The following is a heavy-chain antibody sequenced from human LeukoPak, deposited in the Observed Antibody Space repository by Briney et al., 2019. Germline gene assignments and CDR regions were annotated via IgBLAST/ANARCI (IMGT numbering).Heavy chain of an antibody. V-gene: IGHV4-4*02. CDR3: ARRNYYYDSSGYRDY. D-gene: IGHD3-22*01. CDR2: IYHSGST. J-gene: IGHJ4*02. Sequence: SGTLSLTCAVSGGSISSSNWWSWVRQPPGKGLEWIGEIYHSGSTNYNPSLKSRVTISVDKSKNQFSLKLSSVTAADTAVYYCARRNYYYDSSGYRDYWGQGTLVTVSS. CDR1: GGSISSSNW.